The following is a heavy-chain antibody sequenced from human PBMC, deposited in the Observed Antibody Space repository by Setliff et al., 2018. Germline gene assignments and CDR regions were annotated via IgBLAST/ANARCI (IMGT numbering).Heavy chain of an antibody. CDR2: INPDGSEK. D-gene: IGHD3-10*01. V-gene: IGHV3-7*01. J-gene: IGHJ6*02. CDR1: GFTYNNDW. CDR3: ARDGVFYAMDV. Sequence: GGSLRLSCGASGFTYNNDWVSWVRQAPGKGLEWLASINPDGSEKYYVDSVKGRFTISRDNARNSLSLQMNSLRTEDTALYYCARDGVFYAMDVWGRGTTVTV.